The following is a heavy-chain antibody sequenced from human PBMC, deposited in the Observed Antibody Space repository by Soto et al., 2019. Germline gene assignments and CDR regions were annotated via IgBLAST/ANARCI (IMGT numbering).Heavy chain of an antibody. J-gene: IGHJ4*02. V-gene: IGHV3-33*01. CDR1: GFTFSTYG. D-gene: IGHD5-18*01. Sequence: QVQLVESGGGVVQPGKSLRLSCAASGFTFSTYGMHWVRQAPGKGLEWVAVIWYDGSNKYHGDSLKGRFTISRDNSKNRLYLQINNLRAEDTAVYYCGRDGALGDTAVVDSWGQGTLVTVSS. CDR3: GRDGALGDTAVVDS. CDR2: IWYDGSNK.